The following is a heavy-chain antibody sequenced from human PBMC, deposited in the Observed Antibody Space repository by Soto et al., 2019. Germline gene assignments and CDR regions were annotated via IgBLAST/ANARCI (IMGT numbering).Heavy chain of an antibody. CDR2: IHPSGGGT. CDR3: ARGGHIAVVTASFDY. CDR1: GYTFNTYY. V-gene: IGHV1-46*02. Sequence: QVQLVQSGAEVRKPGASVKVSCKPSGYTFNTYYLHWLRQAPGQALEWMGVIHPSGGGTTYAQKFLGRVTVTXXXSXXTVLMELSSLRSDDTAVYYCARGGHIAVVTASFDYWGQGTLVTVSS. J-gene: IGHJ4*02. D-gene: IGHD2-21*02.